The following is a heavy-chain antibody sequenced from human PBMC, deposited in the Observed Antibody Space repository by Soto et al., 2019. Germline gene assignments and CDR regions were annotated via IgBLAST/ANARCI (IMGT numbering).Heavy chain of an antibody. D-gene: IGHD1-1*01. CDR1: RFTFSSYG. CDR2: ISYDGSNK. J-gene: IGHJ6*02. CDR3: AKDVELERPYGMDV. Sequence: QVQLVQSGGGVVQPGRSLRLSCAASRFTFSSYGMHWVRQAPGKGLEWVAFISYDGSNKYYADSVKGRFTISRDTSKNTLYLQMNSLRAEDTAVYYGAKDVELERPYGMDVWGQGTTVTVSS. V-gene: IGHV3-30*18.